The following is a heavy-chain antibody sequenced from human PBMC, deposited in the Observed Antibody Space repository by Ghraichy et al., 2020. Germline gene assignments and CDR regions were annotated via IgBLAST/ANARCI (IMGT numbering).Heavy chain of an antibody. Sequence: SETLSLTCTVSGDSVSSGTYYWSWIRQPPGKGLEWIGYIYYRGNTNYNPSLKSRVAISEDTSKNQFSLRLSSVTAADTAVYYCARDRRDNNDSSGSLRNWGQGTLVTVSS. D-gene: IGHD3-22*01. CDR3: ARDRRDNNDSSGSLRN. CDR1: GDSVSSGTYY. J-gene: IGHJ4*02. V-gene: IGHV4-61*01. CDR2: IYYRGNT.